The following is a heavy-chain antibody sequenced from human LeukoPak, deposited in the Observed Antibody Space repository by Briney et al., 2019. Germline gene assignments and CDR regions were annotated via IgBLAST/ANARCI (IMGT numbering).Heavy chain of an antibody. V-gene: IGHV3-33*01. CDR3: ARDNGDGYSYYFDY. J-gene: IGHJ4*02. Sequence: PGGSLRLSCAASGFTFSSYGMHWVRQAPGKGLEWVAVIWYDGSNKYYADSVKGRFTISRDNSKNTLYLQMNSLRAEDTAVYYCARDNGDGYSYYFDYWGQGTLVTVSS. CDR1: GFTFSSYG. CDR2: IWYDGSNK. D-gene: IGHD5-24*01.